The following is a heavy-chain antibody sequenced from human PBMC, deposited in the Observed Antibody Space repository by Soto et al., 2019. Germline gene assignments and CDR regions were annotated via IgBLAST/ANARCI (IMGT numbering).Heavy chain of an antibody. J-gene: IGHJ4*02. V-gene: IGHV1-58*02. CDR2: IVVGSGNT. Sequence: SVKVSCKASGYTFTRYAMHCVRQAPGQSLEWIGWIVVGSGNTNTAQKFQERVSITRDMSTSTAYMELSSLRSEDTAVYYCARDYGGNLYYFDYWGQGTLVTVSS. CDR3: ARDYGGNLYYFDY. D-gene: IGHD2-15*01. CDR1: GYTFTRYA.